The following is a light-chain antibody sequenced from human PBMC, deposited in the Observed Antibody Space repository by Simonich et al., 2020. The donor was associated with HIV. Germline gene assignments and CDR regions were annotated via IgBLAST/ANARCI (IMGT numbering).Light chain of an antibody. V-gene: IGKV4-1*01. CDR2: WAS. CDR1: QNVLYSSNNKNY. J-gene: IGKJ1*01. Sequence: DIVMTQSPDSLAVSLGERATINCKSSQNVLYSSNNKNYLAWYQQKPGQPPKLLIYWASTRESGVPDRVSASGSGTDFTLTSSSLQTEDVALYYCQQYYSTPPTFGQGTKVEIK. CDR3: QQYYSTPPT.